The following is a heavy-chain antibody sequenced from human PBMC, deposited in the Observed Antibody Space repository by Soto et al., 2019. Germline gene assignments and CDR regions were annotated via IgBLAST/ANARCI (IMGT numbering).Heavy chain of an antibody. Sequence: ASVKVSCKASGYTFTGYYMHWVRQAPGQGLEWMGWINPNSGGTNYAQKFQGRVTMTRDTSISTAYMELSRLRSDDTAVYYCARDAGNWNYWFDPWGQGTLVTVSS. CDR3: ARDAGNWNYWFDP. J-gene: IGHJ5*02. V-gene: IGHV1-2*02. CDR1: GYTFTGYY. D-gene: IGHD1-1*01. CDR2: INPNSGGT.